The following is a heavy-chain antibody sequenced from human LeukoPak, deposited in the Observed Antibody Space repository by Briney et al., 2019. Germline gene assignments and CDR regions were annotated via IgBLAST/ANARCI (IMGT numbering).Heavy chain of an antibody. D-gene: IGHD3-22*01. V-gene: IGHV4-39*02. J-gene: IGHJ4*02. Sequence: SETLSLTCSVSGTSIINNKYYWAWIRQPPEKGLEWIGSIFYSGSAYYNSSLESRLSMSVDTSKNLFSLKLSSVTAADTAVYFCARKPIVNSAWYYFDYWGQGTLVTVSS. CDR2: IFYSGSA. CDR1: GTSIINNKYY. CDR3: ARKPIVNSAWYYFDY.